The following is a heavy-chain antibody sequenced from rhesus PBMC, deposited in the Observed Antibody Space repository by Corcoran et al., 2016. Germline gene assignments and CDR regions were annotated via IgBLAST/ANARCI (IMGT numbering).Heavy chain of an antibody. J-gene: IGHJ5-1*01. V-gene: IGHV4-165*01. D-gene: IGHD3-34*01. CDR2: FSGSRGST. Sequence: QVQLQESGPGLVNPSETLSLTCAVSGGSFSGYYWGWIRQPPGKGLEGIGYFSGSRGSTDDKPTRKRRVTITTDTSKNQFSLKLSSVTAADTAVYYCASHSWGIDVWGPGVLVTVSS. CDR1: GGSFSGYY. CDR3: ASHSWGIDV.